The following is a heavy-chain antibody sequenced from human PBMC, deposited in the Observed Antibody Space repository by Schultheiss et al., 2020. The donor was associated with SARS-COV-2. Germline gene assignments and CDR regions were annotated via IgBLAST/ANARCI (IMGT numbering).Heavy chain of an antibody. CDR1: GGTFSSYA. J-gene: IGHJ1*01. D-gene: IGHD1-26*01. CDR2: IIPIFGTA. Sequence: SVKVSCKASGGTFSSYAISWVRQAPGQGLEWMGGIIPIFGTANYAQKFQGRVTMTRDTSRSTVYVELSSLRSEDTAVYYCARIGRYSGSYGYWGQGTLVTVSS. CDR3: ARIGRYSGSYGY. V-gene: IGHV1-69*05.